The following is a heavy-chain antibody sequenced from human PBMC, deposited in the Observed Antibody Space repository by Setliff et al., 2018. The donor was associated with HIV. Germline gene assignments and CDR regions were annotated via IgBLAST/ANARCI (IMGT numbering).Heavy chain of an antibody. CDR3: ARVVPAKNYYDSSPYFDY. J-gene: IGHJ4*02. Sequence: SETLSLTCTVSGGSISSSSYYWGWIRQPPGKGLEWIGSIYYSGSTYYNPSLKSRVTISVDTSKNQFSLKLSSVTAADTAVYYCARVVPAKNYYDSSPYFDYWGQGTLVTVSS. CDR2: IYYSGST. D-gene: IGHD3-22*01. CDR1: GGSISSSSYY. V-gene: IGHV4-39*07.